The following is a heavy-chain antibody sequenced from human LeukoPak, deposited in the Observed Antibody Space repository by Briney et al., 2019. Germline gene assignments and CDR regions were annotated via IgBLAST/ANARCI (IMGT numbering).Heavy chain of an antibody. CDR3: ARGRYYDSSGYYYY. Sequence: GASVKVFCKASGYTFTSYDINWGRQATGHGLEWMGWMNPNSGNTGYAQKFQGRVTITRNTSISTAYMELSSLRSEDTAVYYCARGRYYDSSGYYYYWGQGTLVTVSS. J-gene: IGHJ4*02. D-gene: IGHD3-22*01. CDR2: MNPNSGNT. CDR1: GYTFTSYD. V-gene: IGHV1-8*03.